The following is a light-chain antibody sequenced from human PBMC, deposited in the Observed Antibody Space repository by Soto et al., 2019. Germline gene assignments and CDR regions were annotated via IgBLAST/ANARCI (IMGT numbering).Light chain of an antibody. CDR1: QGIRND. CDR2: AAS. J-gene: IGKJ2*01. Sequence: AIQMTQSPSSLSASVGDRVTITCRAIQGIRNDLVWYQQKTGKAPKLLIYAASSVQSGVPSRFSGSGSGPYFTLTLSSLHPEAFATYYRLQEYNYPPYTFGQGTKLESK. CDR3: LQEYNYPPYT. V-gene: IGKV1-6*01.